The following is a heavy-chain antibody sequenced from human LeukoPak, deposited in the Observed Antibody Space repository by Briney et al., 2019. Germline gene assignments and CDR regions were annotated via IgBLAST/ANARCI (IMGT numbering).Heavy chain of an antibody. J-gene: IGHJ4*02. CDR1: GGSISSSYYY. CDR2: IYSSGST. V-gene: IGHV4-39*01. Sequence: PETLSLTCTVSGGSISSSYYYWGWIRQPPGKGLEWIGSIYSSGSTYYNPSLKSRVTISVDTSKNQFSLKLSSVTAADTAVYYCARASTMVRGNFDYWGQGTLVTVSS. CDR3: ARASTMVRGNFDY. D-gene: IGHD3-10*01.